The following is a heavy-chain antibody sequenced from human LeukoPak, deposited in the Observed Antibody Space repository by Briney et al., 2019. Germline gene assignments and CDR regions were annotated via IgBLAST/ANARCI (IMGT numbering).Heavy chain of an antibody. V-gene: IGHV5-51*01. CDR1: GYSFTSYW. Sequence: LGESLKISCKGSGYSFTSYWIGWVRQMPGKGLEWMGIIYPGDSDSRYSPSFQGQVTISADKSISTAFLQWSSLKASDTAMYYCAGQSAPENSFDIWGQGTMVTVSS. CDR2: IYPGDSDS. CDR3: AGQSAPENSFDI. J-gene: IGHJ3*02.